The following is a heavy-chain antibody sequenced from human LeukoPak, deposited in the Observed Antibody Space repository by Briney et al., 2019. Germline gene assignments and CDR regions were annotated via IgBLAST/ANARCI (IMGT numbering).Heavy chain of an antibody. D-gene: IGHD3-3*01. CDR2: IYPGDSET. CDR3: AKSYYDFLSGFHYYYGMDA. J-gene: IGHJ6*02. Sequence: GESLKISCKGSGYIFTHYWIGWVRQMPGKGLEWMGIIYPGDSETKYSPSFQGQVTISADKSISTAYLQWSSLKASDTAVYYCAKSYYDFLSGFHYYYGMDAWGQGTTVTVSS. V-gene: IGHV5-51*01. CDR1: GYIFTHYW.